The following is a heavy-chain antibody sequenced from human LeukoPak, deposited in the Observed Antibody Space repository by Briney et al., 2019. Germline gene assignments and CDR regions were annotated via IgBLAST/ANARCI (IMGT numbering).Heavy chain of an antibody. CDR2: ISAGAGVI. CDR3: AKFCSSINCSDAFDI. J-gene: IGHJ3*02. CDR1: GFTFSDYE. D-gene: IGHD2-2*01. V-gene: IGHV3-23*01. Sequence: GGSLRLSCAASGFTFSDYEMNWVRQAPEKGLEWVSYISAGAGVIFYADSVKGRFTISRDNSKNTLYLQMNSLRAEDTAVYYCAKFCSSINCSDAFDIWGQGTMVTVSS.